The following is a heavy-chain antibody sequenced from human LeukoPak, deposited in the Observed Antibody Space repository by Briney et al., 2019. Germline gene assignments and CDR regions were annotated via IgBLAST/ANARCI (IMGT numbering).Heavy chain of an antibody. CDR2: LNPKSGDT. V-gene: IGHV1-2*02. Sequence: ASVRVSCKASGYTLVDNFMHWVRQALGQGLKWMGWLNPKSGDTKYAQRFQGRVTMTRDTSISTAYMELSRMSSDDTAVYYCARLTTLITPYAFDIWGQGTMVTVSS. J-gene: IGHJ3*02. D-gene: IGHD4-23*01. CDR3: ARLTTLITPYAFDI. CDR1: GYTLVDNF.